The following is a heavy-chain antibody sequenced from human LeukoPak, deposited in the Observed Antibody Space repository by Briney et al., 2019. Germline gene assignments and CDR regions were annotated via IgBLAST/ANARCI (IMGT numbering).Heavy chain of an antibody. V-gene: IGHV3-23*01. D-gene: IGHD1-26*01. Sequence: GWSLRLSCAASGFPFSAWTMSWVRQTPGMGLEWISTIKGSDGTTYFADSVKGRYTISRDNSKNTQYLQMDNLRAEDTAMYYCAKDLGLPVGSTPFDLWGQGTLVTVSS. CDR1: GFPFSAWT. J-gene: IGHJ5*02. CDR3: AKDLGLPVGSTPFDL. CDR2: IKGSDGTT.